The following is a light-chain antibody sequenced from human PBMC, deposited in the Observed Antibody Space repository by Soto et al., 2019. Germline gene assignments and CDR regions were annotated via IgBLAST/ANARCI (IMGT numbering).Light chain of an antibody. V-gene: IGKV3-20*01. CDR1: QSVSINY. CDR2: GAS. Sequence: EIVLTQSPGTLSLSPGERATLSCRASQSVSINYLAWYQQKPGQAPRLLIYGASIRATGIPDRFSGSGSGTDFTLTISRLEPEDFAVYYCQQYGTSSWTFGQGTKV. CDR3: QQYGTSSWT. J-gene: IGKJ1*01.